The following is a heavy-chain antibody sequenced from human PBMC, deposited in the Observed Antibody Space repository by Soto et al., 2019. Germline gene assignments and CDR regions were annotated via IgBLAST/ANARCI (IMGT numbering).Heavy chain of an antibody. CDR2: ISDDGSNK. D-gene: IGHD6-6*01. CDR3: AKDVSGSSGVHY. Sequence: PGGSLRLSCAASGFTFNNYDIHWVRQAPGKGLEWVAIISDDGSNKYYADSVKGRFTISRDDSKNTLYLQMNSLTSEDTAMYYCAKDVSGSSGVHYWGQGTLVTVSS. J-gene: IGHJ4*02. V-gene: IGHV3-30*18. CDR1: GFTFNNYD.